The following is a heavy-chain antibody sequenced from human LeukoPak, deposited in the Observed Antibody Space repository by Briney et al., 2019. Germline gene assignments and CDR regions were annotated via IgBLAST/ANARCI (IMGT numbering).Heavy chain of an antibody. CDR1: GFTFDDYA. J-gene: IGHJ3*02. CDR2: ISWNSGSI. Sequence: GRSLRLSCAASGFTFDDYAMHWVRQAPGKGLEWVSGISWNSGSIGYADSVKGRFTISRDNAKNSLYLQMNSLRAEDTALYYCAKVKTKAVAASGAFDIWGQGTMVTVSS. D-gene: IGHD6-19*01. V-gene: IGHV3-9*01. CDR3: AKVKTKAVAASGAFDI.